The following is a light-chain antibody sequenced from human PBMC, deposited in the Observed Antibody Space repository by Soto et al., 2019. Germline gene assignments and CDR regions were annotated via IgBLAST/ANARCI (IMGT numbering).Light chain of an antibody. J-gene: IGKJ1*01. CDR2: KAS. Sequence: DIHMTQSPSTLSASVGDRVTITCRASQSISSWLAWYQQKPGTAPKLLIYKASTLQSGVPSRFSGSGSGTEFTLTISSLQPDDFATYYCQQYSDNWTFGKGTKV. CDR3: QQYSDNWT. V-gene: IGKV1-5*03. CDR1: QSISSW.